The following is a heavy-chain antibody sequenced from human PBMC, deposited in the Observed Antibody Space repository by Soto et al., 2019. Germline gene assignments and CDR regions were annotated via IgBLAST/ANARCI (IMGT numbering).Heavy chain of an antibody. CDR1: GGSLSTYS. CDR2: VDTTGGT. D-gene: IGHD7-27*01. V-gene: IGHV4-4*07. Sequence: QVQLQESGPGLVEPSETLSLTCTVSGGSLSTYSWNWIRQPAGKGLEWIGRVDTTGGTNYIASLKSRVTTSVDTSKNQFSVNLRLVTAADTAVYFCAKDDSGDADIWGQGTMVTVS. CDR3: AKDDSGDADI. J-gene: IGHJ3*02.